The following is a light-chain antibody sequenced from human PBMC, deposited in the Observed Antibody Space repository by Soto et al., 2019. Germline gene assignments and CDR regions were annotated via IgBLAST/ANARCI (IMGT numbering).Light chain of an antibody. Sequence: DIQMTXSPSSLSASVGDRVTITCRASQDISNSLAWYQQKPGKVPKVLIYATSILQSGVPARFSGSGSGTDFTLTISSLQPEDVATYYCQNYNSAPLTFGGGTKVEI. CDR3: QNYNSAPLT. CDR2: ATS. V-gene: IGKV1-27*01. J-gene: IGKJ4*01. CDR1: QDISNS.